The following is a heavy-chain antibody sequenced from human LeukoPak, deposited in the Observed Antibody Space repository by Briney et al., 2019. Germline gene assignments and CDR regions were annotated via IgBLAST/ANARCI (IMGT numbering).Heavy chain of an antibody. D-gene: IGHD3-22*01. CDR2: IRSKANSYAT. V-gene: IGHV3-73*01. Sequence: GGSLRLSCAATGFTFSGSDMPGVRQASGKGLEWVGRIRSKANSYATAYAASVKGRFTISRDDSKNTAYLQMNSLKTEDTAVYYCTSHTYYYDSSGYYLFDYWGQGTLVTVSS. CDR3: TSHTYYYDSSGYYLFDY. CDR1: GFTFSGSD. J-gene: IGHJ4*02.